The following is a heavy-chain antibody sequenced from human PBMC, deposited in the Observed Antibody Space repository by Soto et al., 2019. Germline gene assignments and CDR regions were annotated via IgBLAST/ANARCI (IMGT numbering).Heavy chain of an antibody. CDR1: GGTFSSYT. J-gene: IGHJ6*02. CDR3: ARVLIGYYGMDV. CDR2: IIPILGIA. V-gene: IGHV1-69*02. D-gene: IGHD3-22*01. Sequence: QVQLVQSGAEVKKPGSWVKVSCKASGGTFSSYTISWVRQAPGQGLEWMGRIIPILGIANYAQKFQGRVTITADKSTSTAYMELSSLRSEDTAVYYCARVLIGYYGMDVWGQGTTVTVSS.